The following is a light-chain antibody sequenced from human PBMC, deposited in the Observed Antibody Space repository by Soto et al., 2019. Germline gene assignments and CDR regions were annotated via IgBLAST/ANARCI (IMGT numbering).Light chain of an antibody. CDR3: QQRSRWPRT. CDR2: DAS. V-gene: IGKV3-11*01. J-gene: IGKJ1*01. CDR1: QSISSD. Sequence: EIVVTQSPATLSLSPGERATLSCRASQSISSDLAWYQQKPGQAPRLFIYDASNRVTGIPARFRGSGSGTDFTLTISTLEPEDFAVYYCQQRSRWPRTFGQGTKV.